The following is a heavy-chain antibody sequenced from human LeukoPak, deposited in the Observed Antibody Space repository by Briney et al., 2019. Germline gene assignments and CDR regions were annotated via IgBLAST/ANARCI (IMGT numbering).Heavy chain of an antibody. Sequence: SETLSLTCTVSGGSISSYYWSWIPQPPGKGLEWIGYIYYSGSTNYNPSLKSRVTISVDTSKNQFSLKLSSVTAADTAVYYCARETPYCYDSRGYYFDYWGQGTLVTGSS. CDR3: ARETPYCYDSRGYYFDY. J-gene: IGHJ4*02. CDR2: IYYSGST. D-gene: IGHD3-22*01. CDR1: GGSISSYY. V-gene: IGHV4-59*01.